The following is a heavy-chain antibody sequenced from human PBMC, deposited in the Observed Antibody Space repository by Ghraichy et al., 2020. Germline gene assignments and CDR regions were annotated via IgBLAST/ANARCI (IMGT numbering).Heavy chain of an antibody. CDR3: VKDIAKDGSGRRGLGW. V-gene: IGHV3-64D*06. Sequence: GGSLRLSCSASGFTFSSYAMHWVRQAPGKGLEYVSAISSNGGSTYYADSVKGRFTISRDNSKNTLYLQMSSLRAEDTAVYYCVKDIAKDGSGRRGLGWWGQGTLVTVSS. J-gene: IGHJ4*02. D-gene: IGHD3-10*01. CDR1: GFTFSSYA. CDR2: ISSNGGST.